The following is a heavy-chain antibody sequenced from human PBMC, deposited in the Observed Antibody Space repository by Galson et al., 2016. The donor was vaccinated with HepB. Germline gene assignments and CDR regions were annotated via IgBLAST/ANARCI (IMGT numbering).Heavy chain of an antibody. CDR2: IRGSGSTT. J-gene: IGHJ4*02. V-gene: IGHV3-23*01. D-gene: IGHD2-15*01. CDR3: ARLFGGYIDY. Sequence: SLRLSCAASGFTLSNYAISWVRQAPGKGLEWVSDIRGSGSTTYYADSVKGRFTISRDNSKKTVYLQMSSLRAEDTAVYYCARLFGGYIDYWGQGTLVTVSS. CDR1: GFTLSNYA.